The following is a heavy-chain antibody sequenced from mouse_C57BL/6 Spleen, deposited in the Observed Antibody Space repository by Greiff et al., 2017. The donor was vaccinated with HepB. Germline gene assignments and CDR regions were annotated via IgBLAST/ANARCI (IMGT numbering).Heavy chain of an antibody. V-gene: IGHV1-64*01. J-gene: IGHJ4*01. CDR2: IHPNSGST. Sequence: QVQLQQSGAELVKPGASVKLSCKASGYTFTSYWMHWVKQRPGQGLEWIGMIHPNSGSTNYNEKFKSKATLTVDKSSSTAYMQLSSLTSEDSAVYYCARRINSNPYYYAMDYWGQGTSVTVSS. D-gene: IGHD6-1*01. CDR1: GYTFTSYW. CDR3: ARRINSNPYYYAMDY.